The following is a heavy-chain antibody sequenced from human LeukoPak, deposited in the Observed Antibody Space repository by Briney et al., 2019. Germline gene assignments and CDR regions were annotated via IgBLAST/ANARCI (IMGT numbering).Heavy chain of an antibody. J-gene: IGHJ4*02. V-gene: IGHV1-69*13. Sequence: SVEVSCKASGGTFSSYAISWVRQAPGQGLEWMGGIIPTFGTANYAQKFQGRVTITADESTSTAYMELSSLRSEDAAVYYCARVTYDSSGYMWYYFDYWGQGTLVTVSS. CDR2: IIPTFGTA. CDR1: GGTFSSYA. D-gene: IGHD3-22*01. CDR3: ARVTYDSSGYMWYYFDY.